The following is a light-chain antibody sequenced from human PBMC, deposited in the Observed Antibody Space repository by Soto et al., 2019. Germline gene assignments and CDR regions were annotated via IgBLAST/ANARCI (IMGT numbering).Light chain of an antibody. CDR1: SGHSSYI. J-gene: IGLJ3*02. V-gene: IGLV4-60*02. CDR3: EPWDSNIHWV. CDR2: LEGSGSY. Sequence: QSVLTQSSSASASLGSSVKLTCTLSSGHSSYIIAWHQQQPRKAPRYLMKLEGSGSYNKGNGVLDRFSGSSSGADRYLTISNRRVEDEAHYYCEPWDSNIHWVFGGGTKLTVL.